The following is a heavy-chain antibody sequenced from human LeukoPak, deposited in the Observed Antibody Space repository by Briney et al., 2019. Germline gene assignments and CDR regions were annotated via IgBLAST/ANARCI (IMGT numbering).Heavy chain of an antibody. D-gene: IGHD6-13*01. Sequence: GGSLRLSCAASGFTFSSYWMHWVRQAPGKGLVWVSRINSDGSSTSYADSVKGRFTISRDNAKNTLYLQMNSLRAEDTAVYYCAWGSWYFNIYDVWGKGTTVTVSS. V-gene: IGHV3-74*01. J-gene: IGHJ6*04. CDR1: GFTFSSYW. CDR2: INSDGSST. CDR3: AWGSWYFNIYDV.